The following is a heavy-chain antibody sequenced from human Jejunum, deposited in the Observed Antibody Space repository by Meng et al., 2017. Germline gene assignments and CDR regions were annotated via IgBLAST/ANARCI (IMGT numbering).Heavy chain of an antibody. V-gene: IGHV6-1*01. D-gene: IGHD1-26*01. CDR2: TYYRSKWYI. CDR1: GDSVSRNSAG. Sequence: QIQLQHSGPGLVKPSQTRSLTCAISGDSVSRNSAGWNWIRQSPSRGLEWLGRTYYRSKWYIDYAVSVKSRITINPDTSKNQFSLHLNSVTPEDTAVYYCAGGGLVRSTRGYFDYWGQGTLVTVSS. J-gene: IGHJ4*02. CDR3: AGGGLVRSTRGYFDY.